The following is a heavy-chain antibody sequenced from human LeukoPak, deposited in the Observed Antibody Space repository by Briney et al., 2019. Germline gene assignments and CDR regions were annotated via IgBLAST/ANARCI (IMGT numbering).Heavy chain of an antibody. Sequence: PGRSLRLSCVVSGFTFSSYGMHWVRQAPGKGLEWVAVISYDGSNKYYADSVKGRFTISRDNSKNTLCLQMNSLRAEDTAVYYCAKRGYYYDSSGYYSRTYFDYRGQGTLVIVSS. CDR3: AKRGYYYDSSGYYSRTYFDY. CDR1: GFTFSSYG. V-gene: IGHV3-30*18. J-gene: IGHJ4*02. D-gene: IGHD3-22*01. CDR2: ISYDGSNK.